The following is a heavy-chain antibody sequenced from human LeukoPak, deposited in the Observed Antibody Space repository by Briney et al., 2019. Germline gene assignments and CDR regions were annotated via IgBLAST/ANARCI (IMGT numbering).Heavy chain of an antibody. CDR2: INSDGSST. D-gene: IGHD2-21*02. V-gene: IGHV3-74*01. Sequence: GGSLRLSCAASGFTFSSYWMHWVRQAPGKGLVWVSRINSDGSSTSYADSVKGRFTISRANAKNTLYLQMNSLRAEDTAVYYCARANCGGDCYFAPRFDYWGQGTLVTVSS. J-gene: IGHJ4*02. CDR3: ARANCGGDCYFAPRFDY. CDR1: GFTFSSYW.